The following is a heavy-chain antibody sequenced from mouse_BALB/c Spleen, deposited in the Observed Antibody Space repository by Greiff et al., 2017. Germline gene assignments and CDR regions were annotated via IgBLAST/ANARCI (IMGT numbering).Heavy chain of an antibody. V-gene: IGHV1-9*01. CDR1: GYTFSSYW. J-gene: IGHJ2*01. CDR3: ARRRTMITTTVDY. D-gene: IGHD2-4*01. Sequence: QVQLQQPGAELVKPGASVKISCKATGYTFSSYWIEWVKQRPGHGLEWIGEILPGSGSTNYNEKFKGKATFTADTSSNTAYMQLSSLTSEDSAVYYCARRRTMITTTVDYWGQGTTLTVSS. CDR2: ILPGSGST.